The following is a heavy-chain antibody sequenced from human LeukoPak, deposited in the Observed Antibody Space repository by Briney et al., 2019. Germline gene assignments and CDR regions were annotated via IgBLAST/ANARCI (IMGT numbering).Heavy chain of an antibody. CDR2: INTNTGNP. CDR1: GYTFTSYA. J-gene: IGHJ4*02. CDR3: ARVRGARNVLRFLEWPRY. V-gene: IGHV7-4-1*02. D-gene: IGHD3-3*01. Sequence: ASVKVSCKASGYTFTSYAMDWVRQAPGQGLEWMGWINTNTGNPTYAQGFTGRFVFSLDTSVSTAYLQISSLKAEDTAVYYCARVRGARNVLRFLEWPRYWGQGTLVTVSS.